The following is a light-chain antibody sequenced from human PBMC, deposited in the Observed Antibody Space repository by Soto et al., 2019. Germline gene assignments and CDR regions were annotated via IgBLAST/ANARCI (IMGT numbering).Light chain of an antibody. J-gene: IGKJ1*01. V-gene: IGKV1-17*03. CDR2: VTS. CDR1: QGISNY. Sequence: IQATQSPSTLSASLGDIVTITCRANQGISNYSAWFQQKSGKVPKRLIYVTSSLQSGVPLRFSGSGSGTEFTLTISSLQPDDFTTFYCQQYKDYTWTFGQGTKVDIK. CDR3: QQYKDYTWT.